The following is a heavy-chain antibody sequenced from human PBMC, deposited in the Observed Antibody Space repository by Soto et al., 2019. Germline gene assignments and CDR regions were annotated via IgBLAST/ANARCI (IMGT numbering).Heavy chain of an antibody. D-gene: IGHD6-13*01. CDR1: GFTFSSYW. J-gene: IGHJ6*02. CDR2: INSVGSST. CDR3: ARDHGSWDYYGMDV. Sequence: GGSLRLSCAASGFTFSSYWMHWVRQAPGKGLVWVSRINSVGSSTSYADSVKGRFTISRDNAKNTLYLQMNSLRAEDTAVYYCARDHGSWDYYGMDVWGQGTTVTVSS. V-gene: IGHV3-74*01.